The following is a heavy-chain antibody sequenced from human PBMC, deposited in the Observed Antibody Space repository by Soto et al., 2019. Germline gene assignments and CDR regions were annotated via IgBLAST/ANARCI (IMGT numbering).Heavy chain of an antibody. J-gene: IGHJ4*02. CDR3: ARLVNGGWFDY. CDR1: GYTFTGYC. D-gene: IGHD6-19*01. Sequence: GASVKVSCKASGYTFTGYCMHWVRQAPGQGLEWMGWINPNSGGTNYAQRFQGRVTMTRDTSISTAYMELSRLRSDDTAVYYCARLVNGGWFDYWGQGTLVTVSS. CDR2: INPNSGGT. V-gene: IGHV1-2*02.